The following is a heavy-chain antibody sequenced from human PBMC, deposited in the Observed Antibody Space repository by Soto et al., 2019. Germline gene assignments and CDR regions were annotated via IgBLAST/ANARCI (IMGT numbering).Heavy chain of an antibody. V-gene: IGHV1-69*01. D-gene: IGHD6-19*01. CDR2: IIPIFGTA. J-gene: IGHJ2*01. Sequence: QVQLVQSGAEVKKPGSSVKVSCKASGGTFSSYAISWVRQAPGQGLEWMGGIIPIFGTANYAQKFQGRVTITADESTSTVYMELSSLRSEDTAVYYCARAYSSGWPVTPWYWYFDLWGRGTLVTVSS. CDR1: GGTFSSYA. CDR3: ARAYSSGWPVTPWYWYFDL.